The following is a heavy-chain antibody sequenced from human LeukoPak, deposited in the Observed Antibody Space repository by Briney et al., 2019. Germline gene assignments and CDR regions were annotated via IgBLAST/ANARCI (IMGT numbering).Heavy chain of an antibody. Sequence: ASVKVSCKASGYTFTSYDINWVRQATGQGLEWMGWMNPNSGNTGYAQKFQGRVTMTRNTSISTAYMELSSLRSEDTAMYYCARRGYSYGSGYFDYWGQGTLVTVSA. CDR1: GYTFTSYD. D-gene: IGHD5-18*01. CDR2: MNPNSGNT. CDR3: ARRGYSYGSGYFDY. J-gene: IGHJ4*02. V-gene: IGHV1-8*01.